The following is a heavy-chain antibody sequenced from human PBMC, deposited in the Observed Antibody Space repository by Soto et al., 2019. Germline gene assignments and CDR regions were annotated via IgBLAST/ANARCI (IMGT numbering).Heavy chain of an antibody. CDR1: GFIFSDYT. CDR2: ISSSGGAI. Sequence: EVQLVESGGDLVQPGGSLRLACAASGFIFSDYTMTCVRQAPGRGLEFVSHISSSGGAIFYAESVKGRFTVSRDNAKNSLYLELSSLRDEATAVYFCARDHGGSTWFVGVYYFFGMDVWGQGTAVTVSS. CDR3: ARDHGGSTWFVGVYYFFGMDV. J-gene: IGHJ6*02. D-gene: IGHD6-13*01. V-gene: IGHV3-48*02.